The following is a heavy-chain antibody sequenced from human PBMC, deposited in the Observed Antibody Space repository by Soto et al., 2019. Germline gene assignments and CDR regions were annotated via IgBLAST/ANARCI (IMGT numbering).Heavy chain of an antibody. D-gene: IGHD1-26*01. Sequence: QVQLVESGGGVVQPGRSLRLSCAASGFTFSSYGMHWVRQAPGKGLEWVAIISYDGSNTYYADSVKGRFTISRDNSKNTLYLQMNSLRAEDTSVCYCAKEGGLSGSYYISSSYYFDYWGQGTLVTVSS. V-gene: IGHV3-30*18. CDR1: GFTFSSYG. CDR3: AKEGGLSGSYYISSSYYFDY. J-gene: IGHJ4*02. CDR2: ISYDGSNT.